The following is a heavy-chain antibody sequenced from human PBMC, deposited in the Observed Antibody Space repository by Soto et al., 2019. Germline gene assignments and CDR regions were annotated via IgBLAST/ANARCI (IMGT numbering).Heavy chain of an antibody. D-gene: IGHD6-19*01. J-gene: IGHJ4*02. CDR3: ARVPSALAVASHELDY. Sequence: QVQLVQSGAEVKKPGASVKVSCKASGYTFTSYGISWVRQAPGQGLEWMGWISAYNGNTNYAQKLQGRVTMTTDTATSTAYMELRSLRSDDTAVYYGARVPSALAVASHELDYWGQGTLVTVSS. CDR2: ISAYNGNT. V-gene: IGHV1-18*04. CDR1: GYTFTSYG.